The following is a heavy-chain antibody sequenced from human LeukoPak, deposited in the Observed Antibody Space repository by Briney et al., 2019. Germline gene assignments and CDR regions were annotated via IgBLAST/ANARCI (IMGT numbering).Heavy chain of an antibody. J-gene: IGHJ5*02. CDR1: GDSISSSTYY. Sequence: NPSETLSLTCTVSGDSISSSTYYWVWIRQPPGKGLEWFGNIYYSGSTYYDPSLKSRITISVDTSKNQFSLRLRSMTAADPAVYYCARGKNYYGSGSYYNAKPRPLNWFDPWGQGTLVTVSS. CDR3: ARGKNYYGSGSYYNAKPRPLNWFDP. D-gene: IGHD3-10*01. V-gene: IGHV4-39*01. CDR2: IYYSGST.